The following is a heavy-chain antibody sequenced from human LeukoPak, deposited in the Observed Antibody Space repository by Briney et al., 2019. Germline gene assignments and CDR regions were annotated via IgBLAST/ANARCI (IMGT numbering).Heavy chain of an antibody. D-gene: IGHD6-19*01. J-gene: IGHJ4*02. CDR2: IYYSGST. Sequence: SETLSLTCTVSGGSISSYYWSWIRQPPGKRLEWIGYIYYSGSTNYNPSLKSRVTISVDTSKNQFSLKLSSVTAADTAVYYCARDQDSSGWYYWGQGTLVTVSS. CDR3: ARDQDSSGWYY. CDR1: GGSISSYY. V-gene: IGHV4-59*01.